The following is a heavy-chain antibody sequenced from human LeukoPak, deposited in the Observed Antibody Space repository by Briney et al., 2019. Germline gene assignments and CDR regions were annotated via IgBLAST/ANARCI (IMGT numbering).Heavy chain of an antibody. Sequence: GASVKVSCKASGGTFSSYAISWVRQAPGQGLEWMGGIIPIFGTANYAQKFQGRVTITTDESTSTAYMELSSLRSEDTAVYYCARPYEQWLSPLSAWGQGTLVTVSS. CDR3: ARPYEQWLSPLSA. V-gene: IGHV1-69*05. CDR2: IIPIFGTA. J-gene: IGHJ1*01. CDR1: GGTFSSYA. D-gene: IGHD6-19*01.